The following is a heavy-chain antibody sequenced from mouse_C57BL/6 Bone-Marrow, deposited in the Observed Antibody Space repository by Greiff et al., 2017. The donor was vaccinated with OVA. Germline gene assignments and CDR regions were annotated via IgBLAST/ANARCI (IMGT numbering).Heavy chain of an antibody. Sequence: VKLMESGPGLVQPSQSLYITCTVSGFSLTSYGVHWVRQSPGKGLEWLGVIWSGGSTDYNAAFISRLSISKDNSKSQVFFKMHSLQADDTAIYYCARFYGNYSFFAYWGQGTLVTVSA. CDR3: ARFYGNYSFFAY. CDR2: IWSGGST. D-gene: IGHD2-1*01. V-gene: IGHV2-2*01. CDR1: GFSLTSYG. J-gene: IGHJ3*01.